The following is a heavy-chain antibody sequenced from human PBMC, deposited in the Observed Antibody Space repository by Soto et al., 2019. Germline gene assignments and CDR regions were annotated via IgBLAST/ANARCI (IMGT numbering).Heavy chain of an antibody. V-gene: IGHV3-23*01. Sequence: EVQLLESGGGLVQPGGSLRLSCAASGFIFSSYAMNWARQAPGKGLEWVSAVSGSGGSTYYADSVKGRFTISRDNSKNTLYLQMNSLRADDTAVYYCAKDYNWNPDAFDIWGQGTMVTVSS. J-gene: IGHJ3*02. CDR2: VSGSGGST. CDR1: GFIFSSYA. D-gene: IGHD1-20*01. CDR3: AKDYNWNPDAFDI.